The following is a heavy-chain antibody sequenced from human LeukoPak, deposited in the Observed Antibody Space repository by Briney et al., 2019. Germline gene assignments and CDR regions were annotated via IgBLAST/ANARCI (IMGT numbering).Heavy chain of an antibody. D-gene: IGHD3-10*01. CDR2: INHSGGT. CDR1: GGSFSGYY. V-gene: IGHV4-34*01. CDR3: ARGHGRVATGRGGIITGAIYFDF. J-gene: IGHJ4*02. Sequence: SETLSLTCGVSGGSFSGYYWSWIRQSPGRGLEWIGEINHSGGTNYNPSLESRVTVSVDTSENQFSLILRSVTAADTAVYFCARGHGRVATGRGGIITGAIYFDFWGQGSLVTVSS.